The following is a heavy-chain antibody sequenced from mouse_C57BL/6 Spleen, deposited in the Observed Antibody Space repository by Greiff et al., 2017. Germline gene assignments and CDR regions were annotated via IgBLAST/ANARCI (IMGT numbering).Heavy chain of an antibody. CDR3: ARYDYEGSWFAY. CDR1: GYTFTGYW. D-gene: IGHD2-4*01. Sequence: QVQLQQSGAELMKPGASVTLSCKATGYTFTGYWIEWVKQRPGHGLEWIGEILPGSGSTNYNETFKGKATFTADTSSNTCYMQLSGVSTEDSAIYYCARYDYEGSWFAYWGQWTLVTVSS. CDR2: ILPGSGST. J-gene: IGHJ3*01. V-gene: IGHV1-9*01.